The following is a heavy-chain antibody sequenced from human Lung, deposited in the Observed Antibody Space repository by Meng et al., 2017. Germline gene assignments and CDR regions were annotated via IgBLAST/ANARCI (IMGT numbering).Heavy chain of an antibody. J-gene: IGHJ4*02. V-gene: IGHV1-2*06. D-gene: IGHD6-25*01. CDR2: INPKSGDT. CDR1: GYNFPDYY. CDR3: ARDEDISAAGKLFGDY. Sequence: VQRVQAGDEVKKPGASVKVSCKPSGYNFPDYYIHWVRRAPGQGLEWMGRINPKSGDTHYAQKFQARVTMTGDTSISTAYMELSGLRSDDTAMYYCARDEDISAAGKLFGDYWGQGTLVTVSS.